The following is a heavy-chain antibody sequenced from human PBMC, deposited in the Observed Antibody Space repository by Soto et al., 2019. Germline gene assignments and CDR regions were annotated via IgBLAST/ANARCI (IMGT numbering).Heavy chain of an antibody. CDR3: TTERDY. Sequence: EVQLVESGGGLVRIGGSLKLSCATAGLNFSGSAMHWARQASGKGLEWVGRIRSRPHNYATTYAASVEGRFTISRDDSKNTVYLQMNGLKTEDTAVYYCTTERDYWGRGTLVTVSS. V-gene: IGHV3-73*02. CDR1: GLNFSGSA. CDR2: IRSRPHNYAT. J-gene: IGHJ4*02.